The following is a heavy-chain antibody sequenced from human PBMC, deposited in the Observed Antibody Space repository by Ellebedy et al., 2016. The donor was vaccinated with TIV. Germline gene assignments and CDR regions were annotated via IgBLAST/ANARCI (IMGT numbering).Heavy chain of an antibody. J-gene: IGHJ6*02. V-gene: IGHV3-33*08. Sequence: GESLKISCAASGFTFSSFWMSWVRQAPGKGLEWVAVIWYDGSNKYNADSVKGRFTISRDNSKNTVYLQMDSLRGEDTAVYYCAREGFWSGELDHYYGMDVWGQGTTVTVSS. CDR1: GFTFSSFW. CDR3: AREGFWSGELDHYYGMDV. CDR2: IWYDGSNK. D-gene: IGHD3-3*01.